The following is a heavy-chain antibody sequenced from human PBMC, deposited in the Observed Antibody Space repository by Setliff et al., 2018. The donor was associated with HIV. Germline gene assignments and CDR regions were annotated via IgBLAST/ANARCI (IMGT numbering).Heavy chain of an antibody. J-gene: IGHJ4*02. D-gene: IGHD5-12*01. CDR3: ARLYSPPRGFDF. V-gene: IGHV4-38-2*01. Sequence: SETLSLTCAVSGYSISNSYYWAWIRQPPGKGLEWIGSIDHIGSTYYNPSLKGRVTISVDTSKNQFSLRLRAVTAADTAIYYCARLYSPPRGFDFWGQGTLVTVSS. CDR1: GYSISNSYY. CDR2: IDHIGST.